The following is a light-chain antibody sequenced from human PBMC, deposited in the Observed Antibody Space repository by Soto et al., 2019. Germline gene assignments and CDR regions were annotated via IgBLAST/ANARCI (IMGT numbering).Light chain of an antibody. CDR3: QQLYTYPLT. CDR2: TAS. CDR1: QGINSY. Sequence: DIQLTQSPSFLSASVGDRVTVTCRASQGINSYLAWYQQKPGKAPKLLIYTASTLQSGVQSRFSGSGSGTEFTLTITSLQPEDFAAYYCQQLYTYPLTFGGGTQVEIK. V-gene: IGKV1-9*01. J-gene: IGKJ4*01.